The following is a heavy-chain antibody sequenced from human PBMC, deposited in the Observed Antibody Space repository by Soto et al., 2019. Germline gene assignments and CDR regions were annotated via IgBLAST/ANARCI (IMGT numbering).Heavy chain of an antibody. CDR2: IGGTGSKT. CDR3: ARRDTSGWYYFDS. D-gene: IGHD6-19*01. J-gene: IGHJ4*02. Sequence: GGSLRLSCAASGFTFSNYVMSWVRQAPGKGLEWVSSIGGTGSKTYYADSMKGRFTISRDNPKKTLYLQTNSLRAEDTAVYYCARRDTSGWYYFDSWGQGTQVTVSS. CDR1: GFTFSNYV. V-gene: IGHV3-23*01.